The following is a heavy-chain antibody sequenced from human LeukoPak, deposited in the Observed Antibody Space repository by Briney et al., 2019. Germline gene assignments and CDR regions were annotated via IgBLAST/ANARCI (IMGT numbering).Heavy chain of an antibody. Sequence: GGSLRLSCEASGFSVSSNPMSWVRQAPGQGLEWVSVIYSGDRAYYADSVKGRFTISRDSSKNTLYLQLNILTAEDTAVYYCARDREWDLQSLRYFDSWGQGTLVTVSS. CDR3: ARDREWDLQSLRYFDS. CDR1: GFSVSSNP. D-gene: IGHD1-26*01. CDR2: IYSGDRA. J-gene: IGHJ4*02. V-gene: IGHV3-53*01.